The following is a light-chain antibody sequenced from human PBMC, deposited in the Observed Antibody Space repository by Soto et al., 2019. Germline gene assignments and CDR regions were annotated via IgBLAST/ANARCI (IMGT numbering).Light chain of an antibody. J-gene: IGKJ2*01. CDR3: QQTYNTPQT. CDR1: QSITTY. V-gene: IGKV1-39*01. CDR2: ATS. Sequence: DIQMIQSPSSLSASVGDRVTITCRASQSITTYLNWYQQKPGKAPKLLLFATSSLQSEVPSRFSGSVARTDFTLTISSLQPEEFATYYCQQTYNTPQTFGQGTKLVIK.